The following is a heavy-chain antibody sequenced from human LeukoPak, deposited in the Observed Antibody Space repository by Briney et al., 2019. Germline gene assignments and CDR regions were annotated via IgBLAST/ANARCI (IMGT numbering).Heavy chain of an antibody. CDR1: GGSISNYY. CDR2: IYTSGST. D-gene: IGHD5-18*01. Sequence: SETLSLTCTVSGGSISNYYWSWIRQPAGKGLEWIGRIYTSGSTNYNPSLKSRVTMSIDTSKNQFSLKLSSVTAADTAVYYCARYSYGLATRHYYYGMDVWGQGTTVTVSS. V-gene: IGHV4-4*07. CDR3: ARYSYGLATRHYYYGMDV. J-gene: IGHJ6*02.